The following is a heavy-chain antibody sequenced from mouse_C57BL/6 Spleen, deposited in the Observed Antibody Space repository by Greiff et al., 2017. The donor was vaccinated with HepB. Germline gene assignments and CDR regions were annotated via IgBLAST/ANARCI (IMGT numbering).Heavy chain of an antibody. V-gene: IGHV1-64*01. CDR2: IHPNSGST. J-gene: IGHJ3*01. D-gene: IGHD2-4*01. CDR1: GYTFTSYW. Sequence: QVQLQQSGAELVKPGASVKLSCKASGYTFTSYWMHWVKQRPGQGLEWIGMIHPNSGSTNYNEKFKSKATLTVDKSSSTAYMQLSSLTSEDSAVYYGARPFYYDYDEGAWFAYWGQGTLVTVSA. CDR3: ARPFYYDYDEGAWFAY.